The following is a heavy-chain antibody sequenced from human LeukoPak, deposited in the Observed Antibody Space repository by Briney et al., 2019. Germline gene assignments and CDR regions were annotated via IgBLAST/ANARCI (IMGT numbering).Heavy chain of an antibody. J-gene: IGHJ5*02. D-gene: IGHD2-8*01. CDR1: GYTFTSYD. V-gene: IGHV1-8*03. CDR2: MNPNSGNT. CDR3: ARNRMKTWFDP. Sequence: ASVKVSCKASGYTFTSYDINWVRQATGQGLEWMGWMNPNSGNTGYAQKFQGRVTITRNTSVSTAYMELSSLRSEDTAVYYCARNRMKTWFDPWGQGTLVTVSS.